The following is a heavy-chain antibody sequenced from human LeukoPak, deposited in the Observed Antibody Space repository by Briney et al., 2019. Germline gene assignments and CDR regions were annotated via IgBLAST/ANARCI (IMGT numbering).Heavy chain of an antibody. D-gene: IGHD6-19*01. CDR3: ARDCYRGYSSGWYSVGSWFDP. J-gene: IGHJ5*02. CDR2: IIPIFGTA. V-gene: IGHV1-69*05. Sequence: SSVKVSCKASGGTFSSYAISWVRQAPGQGLDWMGRIIPIFGTANYAQKFQGRVTITTDESTSTAYMELSSLRSEDTAVYYCARDCYRGYSSGWYSVGSWFDPWGQGTLVTVSS. CDR1: GGTFSSYA.